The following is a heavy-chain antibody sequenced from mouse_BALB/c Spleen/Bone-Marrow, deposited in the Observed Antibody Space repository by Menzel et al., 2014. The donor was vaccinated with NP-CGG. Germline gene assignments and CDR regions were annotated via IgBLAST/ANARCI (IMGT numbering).Heavy chain of an antibody. CDR2: IRSKSNNYAT. CDR3: VRQVITTVSYAMDY. V-gene: IGHV10-1*02. Sequence: EVQLVESGGGLVQPKGSLELSCAASGFTFNTYAMNWVRQAPGKGLEWVARIRSKSNNYATYYADSVKDRFTISRDDSQSMLYLQMNNLKTEDTAMYYCVRQVITTVSYAMDYWGQGTSVTVSS. CDR1: GFTFNTYA. J-gene: IGHJ4*01. D-gene: IGHD1-1*01.